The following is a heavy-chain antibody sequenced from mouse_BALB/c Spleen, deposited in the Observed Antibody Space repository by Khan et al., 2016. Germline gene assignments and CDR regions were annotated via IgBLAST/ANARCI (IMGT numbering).Heavy chain of an antibody. J-gene: IGHJ4*01. CDR2: IYPGDGDT. CDR1: GYAFSGYW. CDR3: TRSMIGDSSAGYTMDY. D-gene: IGHD3-2*01. V-gene: IGHV1-80*01. Sequence: QVRLQQSGAELVRPGSSVKISCKASGYAFSGYWMNWVKQRPGQGLEWIGQIYPGDGDTNYYGKLKGKATLTADRSSTTAYMQLSSLTSEDSAVDFCTRSMIGDSSAGYTMDYWGQGTAVTVSS.